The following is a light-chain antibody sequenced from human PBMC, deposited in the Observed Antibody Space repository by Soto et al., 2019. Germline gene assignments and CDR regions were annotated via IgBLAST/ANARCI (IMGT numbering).Light chain of an antibody. CDR3: QQANSFPLT. CDR1: QGISTL. V-gene: IGKV1-12*01. CDR2: TAS. Sequence: DIQMTQSPSSVSASVGDRVTITCRASQGISTLLAWYHQKPGKAPNLLIHTASSLQSGVPSRFSGRGSGTDFTLTISSLQPEDFATYYCQQANSFPLTFGGGTKVEIK. J-gene: IGKJ4*01.